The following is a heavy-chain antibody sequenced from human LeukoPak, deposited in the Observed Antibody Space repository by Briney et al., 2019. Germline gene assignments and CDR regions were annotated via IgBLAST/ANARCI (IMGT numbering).Heavy chain of an antibody. CDR3: ARERYSSGWLLGWFDP. CDR1: GYTFTGYY. J-gene: IGHJ5*02. CDR2: INPNSGGT. V-gene: IGHV1-2*02. Sequence: ASVKVSCKASGYTFTGYYMHWVRQAPGQGLEWTGWINPNSGGTNYAQKFQGRVTMTRDTSISTAYMELSRLRSDDTAVYYCARERYSSGWLLGWFDPWGQGTLVTVSS. D-gene: IGHD6-19*01.